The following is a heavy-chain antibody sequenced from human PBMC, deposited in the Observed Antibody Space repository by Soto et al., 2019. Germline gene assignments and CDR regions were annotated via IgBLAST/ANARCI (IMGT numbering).Heavy chain of an antibody. CDR2: IIPIFGTA. D-gene: IGHD6-6*01. CDR3: ARGGGGAARLWFDP. J-gene: IGHJ5*02. V-gene: IGHV1-69*13. Sequence: SVKVSCKASGGTFSSYAISWVLQAPGQGLEWMGGIIPIFGTANYAQKFQGRVTITADESTSTAYMELSSLRSEDTAVYYCARGGGGAARLWFDPWGQGTLVTVSS. CDR1: GGTFSSYA.